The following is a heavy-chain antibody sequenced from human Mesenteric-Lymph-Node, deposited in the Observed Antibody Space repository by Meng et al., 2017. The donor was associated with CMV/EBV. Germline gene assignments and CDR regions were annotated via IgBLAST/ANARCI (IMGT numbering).Heavy chain of an antibody. J-gene: IGHJ3*02. CDR1: GFTFSSYG. D-gene: IGHD2-21*01. V-gene: IGHV3-30*02. CDR3: AKDGGGDWWNTFHI. Sequence: GGSLRLSCAASGFTFSSYGMHWVRQAPGKGLEWVAFIGYDGSNKYYADFVKGRFTISRDNSKNTLYLQMNSLRPEDTAVYYCAKDGGGDWWNTFHIRGRGTMVTVSS. CDR2: IGYDGSNK.